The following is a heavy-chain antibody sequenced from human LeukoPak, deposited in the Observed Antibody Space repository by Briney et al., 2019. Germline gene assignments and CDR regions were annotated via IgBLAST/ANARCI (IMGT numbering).Heavy chain of an antibody. Sequence: SETMSLTCTVSGGSISSYYWSWIRQPAGKGLEWIGRIYTSGSTNYNPSLKSRVTMSVDTSKNQFSLKLSSVTAADTAVYYCARDFFYGGNRYYFDDWGQGTLVTVSS. CDR1: GGSISSYY. CDR3: ARDFFYGGNRYYFDD. V-gene: IGHV4-4*07. J-gene: IGHJ4*02. CDR2: IYTSGST. D-gene: IGHD4-23*01.